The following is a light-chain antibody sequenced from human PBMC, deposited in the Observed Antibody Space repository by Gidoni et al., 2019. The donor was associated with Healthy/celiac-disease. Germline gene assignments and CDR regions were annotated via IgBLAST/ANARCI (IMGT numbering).Light chain of an antibody. CDR2: KAS. CDR1: QSISSW. Sequence: DIQMTHSPSTLSASVGDSVTITCRASQSISSWLAWYQQKPGKAPKLLIYKASSLESGVPSRFSGSGSGTEFTLTISSLQPDDFATYYCQQYNSYSQWTFGQGTKVEIK. CDR3: QQYNSYSQWT. J-gene: IGKJ1*01. V-gene: IGKV1-5*03.